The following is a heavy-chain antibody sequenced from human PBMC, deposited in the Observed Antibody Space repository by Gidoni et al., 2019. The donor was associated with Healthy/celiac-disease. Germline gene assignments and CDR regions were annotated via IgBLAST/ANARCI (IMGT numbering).Heavy chain of an antibody. D-gene: IGHD3-3*01. CDR1: GGTFSSYA. CDR3: ARDGYPRLTYDFWSGPPVGAWAGGGMDV. V-gene: IGHV1-69*01. CDR2: IIPIFGTA. J-gene: IGHJ6*02. Sequence: QVQLVQSGAEVKKPGSSVKVSCKASGGTFSSYAISWVRQAPGQGLEWMGGIIPIFGTANYAQKFQGRVTITADESTSTAYMELSSLRSEDTAVYYCARDGYPRLTYDFWSGPPVGAWAGGGMDVWGQGTTVTVSS.